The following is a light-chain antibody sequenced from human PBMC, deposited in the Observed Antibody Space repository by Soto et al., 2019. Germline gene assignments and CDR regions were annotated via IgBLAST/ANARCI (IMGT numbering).Light chain of an antibody. Sequence: DLQMTQSPSTLSASVGDRVPLPCRASENINSRLAWYQQKPGKAPKLLIYKASTLPGGVPSRFSGSGSGTEFTLTISSLQSEDFAVYYCQQYNNWPLTCGGGTKG. CDR3: QQYNNWPLT. J-gene: IGKJ4*01. V-gene: IGKV1-5*03. CDR2: KAS. CDR1: ENINSR.